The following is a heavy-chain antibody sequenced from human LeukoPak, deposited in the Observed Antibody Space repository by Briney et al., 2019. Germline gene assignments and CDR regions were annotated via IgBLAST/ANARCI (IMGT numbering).Heavy chain of an antibody. CDR1: GFTFDDYA. D-gene: IGHD2-21*01. CDR2: ISWNSGSI. V-gene: IGHV3-9*01. Sequence: PGGSLRLSCAASGFTFDDYAMHWVRQAPGKGLEWVSGISWNSGSIGYADSVKGRFTISRDNSKNSLYLQMNSLRAEDTALYYCAKADEGIVGAFDIWGQGTMVTVSS. J-gene: IGHJ3*02. CDR3: AKADEGIVGAFDI.